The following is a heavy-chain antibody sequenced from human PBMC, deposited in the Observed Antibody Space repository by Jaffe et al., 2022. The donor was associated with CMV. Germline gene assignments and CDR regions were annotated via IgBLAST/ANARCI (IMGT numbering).Heavy chain of an antibody. CDR2: IWYDGSNK. J-gene: IGHJ4*02. Sequence: QVQLVESGGGVVQPGRSLRLSCAASGFTFSSYGMHWVRQAPGKGLEWVAVIWYDGSNKYYADSVKGRFTISRDNSKNTLYLQMNSLRAEDTAVYYCAREGAGRYFDWLLSGDSPSSFDYWGQGTLVTVSS. V-gene: IGHV3-33*01. CDR3: AREGAGRYFDWLLSGDSPSSFDY. CDR1: GFTFSSYG. D-gene: IGHD3-9*01.